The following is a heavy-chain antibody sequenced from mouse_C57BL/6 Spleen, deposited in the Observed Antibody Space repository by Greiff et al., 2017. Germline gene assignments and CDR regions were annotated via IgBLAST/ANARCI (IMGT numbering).Heavy chain of an antibody. D-gene: IGHD2-3*01. V-gene: IGHV14-4*01. J-gene: IGHJ2*01. CDR3: TTDEDFDY. CDR2: IDPENGDT. Sequence: VQLQQSGAELVRPGASVKLSCTASGFNIKDDYMHWVKQRPEQGLEWIGWIDPENGDTVYASKFQGKATITADTSSNTAYLQLSSLTSEDTAVYYCTTDEDFDYWGQGTTLTVSS. CDR1: GFNIKDDY.